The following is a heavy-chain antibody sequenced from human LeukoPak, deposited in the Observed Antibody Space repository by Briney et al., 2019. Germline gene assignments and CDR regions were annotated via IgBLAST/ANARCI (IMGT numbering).Heavy chain of an antibody. V-gene: IGHV3-49*03. D-gene: IGHD3-16*01. Sequence: PGGSLRLSCIISGFTDNEYRLSWFRQPPGKGLEWVSLLRGEPHGGSAEYAASVEGRFTVSRDDSKSVAYLQMNSVKNEDTGVYFCTTAQSVDDISWSHTFYTYMDVWGQGTTVTVS. CDR2: LRGEPHGGSA. J-gene: IGHJ6*02. CDR1: GFTDNEYR. CDR3: TTAQSVDDISWSHTFYTYMDV.